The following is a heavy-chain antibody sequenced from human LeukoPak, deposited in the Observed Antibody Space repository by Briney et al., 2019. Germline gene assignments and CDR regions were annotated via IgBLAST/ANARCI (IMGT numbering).Heavy chain of an antibody. Sequence: KPSETLSLTCTVSGGSISSSSYYWGWIRQPPGKGLEWIGSIYYSGSTNYNPSLKSRVTISVDKSKNQFSLKLSSVTAADTAVYYCARDLVGAKWTENEWGQGTLVTVSS. J-gene: IGHJ4*02. D-gene: IGHD1-26*01. CDR3: ARDLVGAKWTENE. CDR2: IYYSGST. CDR1: GGSISSSSYY. V-gene: IGHV4-39*07.